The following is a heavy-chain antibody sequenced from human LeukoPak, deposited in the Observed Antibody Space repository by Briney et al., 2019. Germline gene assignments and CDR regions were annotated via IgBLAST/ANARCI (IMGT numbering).Heavy chain of an antibody. CDR2: IYASGST. CDR1: GDSISDYY. J-gene: IGHJ4*02. Sequence: SETLSLTCTVSGDSISDYYWSWIRQPAGKGLEWIGRIYASGSTNYNPSLRSRVTMSVDTSKSQFSVTLSPVTAADTAVYYCARESNSGWRSLDYWGQGALVTVSS. CDR3: ARESNSGWRSLDY. D-gene: IGHD6-19*01. V-gene: IGHV4-4*07.